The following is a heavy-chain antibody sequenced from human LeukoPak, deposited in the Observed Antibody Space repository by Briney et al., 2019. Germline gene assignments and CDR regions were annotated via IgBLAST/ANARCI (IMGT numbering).Heavy chain of an antibody. V-gene: IGHV4-31*03. J-gene: IGHJ4*02. D-gene: IGHD5-24*01. Sequence: SETLSLTCTVSGGSISSGGYYWSWTRQHPGKGLEWIGYIYYSGSTYYNPSLKSRVTISVDTSKNQFSLKLSSVTAADTAVYYCARGIVEMATITGYYFDYWGQGTLVTVSS. CDR3: ARGIVEMATITGYYFDY. CDR1: GGSISSGGYY. CDR2: IYYSGST.